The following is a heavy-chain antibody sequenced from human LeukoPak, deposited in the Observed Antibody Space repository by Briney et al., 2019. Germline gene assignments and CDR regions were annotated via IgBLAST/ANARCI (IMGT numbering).Heavy chain of an antibody. CDR3: ASHDYVSDGFDY. V-gene: IGHV4-61*05. J-gene: IGHJ4*02. D-gene: IGHD4-17*01. CDR1: GGSISSSSYY. CDR2: IYYSGNT. Sequence: SETLSLTCTVSGGSISSSSYYWSWIRQPPGKGLEWIGYIYYSGNTNYNPSLKSRVTISVDTSKNQFSLKLSSVTAADTAVYYCASHDYVSDGFDYWGQGTLVTVSS.